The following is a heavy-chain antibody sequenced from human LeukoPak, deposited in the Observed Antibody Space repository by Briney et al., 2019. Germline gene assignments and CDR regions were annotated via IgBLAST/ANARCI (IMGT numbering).Heavy chain of an antibody. J-gene: IGHJ4*02. CDR2: ISYDGSNK. CDR3: AKAQDWG. Sequence: GGSLRLSCAASGFTFSSYGMHWVRQAPGKGLEWVAVISYDGSNKYYADSVKGRFTISRDNSKNTLYLQMNSLRAEDTAVYYCAKAQDWGWGQGTLVTVSS. V-gene: IGHV3-30*18. CDR1: GFTFSSYG. D-gene: IGHD7-27*01.